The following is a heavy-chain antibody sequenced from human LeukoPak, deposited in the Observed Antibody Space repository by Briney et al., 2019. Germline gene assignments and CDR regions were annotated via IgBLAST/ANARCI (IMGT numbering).Heavy chain of an antibody. CDR2: IYYSGST. J-gene: IGHJ4*02. V-gene: IGHV4-61*01. D-gene: IGHD6-19*01. Sequence: SETLSLTCTVSGGSVSSGSYYWSWIRQPSGKGLEWIGYIYYSGSTNYNPSLKSRVTISVDTSKNQFSLKLSSVTAADTAVYYCASLRGYSSGWYRDYWGQGTLVTVSS. CDR3: ASLRGYSSGWYRDY. CDR1: GGSVSSGSYY.